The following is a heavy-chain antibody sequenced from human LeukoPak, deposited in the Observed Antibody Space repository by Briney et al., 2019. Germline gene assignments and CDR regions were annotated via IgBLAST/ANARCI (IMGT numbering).Heavy chain of an antibody. Sequence: GGSLRLSCAASGFTVSSHYMSWVRQSPGKGLEWVSVIYSSGNTYYADSVKGRFTISRDNSKNTLYLQMNSLRAEDTAVYYCARDTSGNFPPLNFDCWGQGTLVTVSS. CDR1: GFTVSSHY. CDR2: IYSSGNT. J-gene: IGHJ4*02. V-gene: IGHV3-53*01. CDR3: ARDTSGNFPPLNFDC. D-gene: IGHD3-10*01.